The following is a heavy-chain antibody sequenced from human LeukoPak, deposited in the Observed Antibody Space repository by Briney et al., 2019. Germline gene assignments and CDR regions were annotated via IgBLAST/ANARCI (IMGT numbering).Heavy chain of an antibody. J-gene: IGHJ6*02. V-gene: IGHV4-31*03. CDR3: AILKVTTMGYYYGMDV. D-gene: IGHD4-23*01. CDR1: GGSISSGGYY. CDR2: IYYSGST. Sequence: SETLSLTCTVSGGSISSGGYYWSWIRQHPGKGLEWIGYIYYSGSTYYNPSLKSRVTISVDTSKNQFSPRLSSVTAADTAVYYCAILKVTTMGYYYGMDVWGQGTTVTVSS.